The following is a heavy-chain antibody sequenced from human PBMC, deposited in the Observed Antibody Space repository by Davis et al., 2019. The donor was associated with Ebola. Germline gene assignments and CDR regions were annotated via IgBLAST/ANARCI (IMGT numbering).Heavy chain of an antibody. J-gene: IGHJ3*02. V-gene: IGHV3-21*01. CDR1: GFTFSSYS. D-gene: IGHD1-26*01. Sequence: GGSLRLSCAASGFTFSSYSMSWVRQAPGKGLEWVSSISSDSDYIYYADSAKGRFTISRDNAKNSLYLQMNSLRGEDTAVYYCARDPSPYSGTYYSTFDIWGQGTMVTVSS. CDR2: ISSDSDYI. CDR3: ARDPSPYSGTYYSTFDI.